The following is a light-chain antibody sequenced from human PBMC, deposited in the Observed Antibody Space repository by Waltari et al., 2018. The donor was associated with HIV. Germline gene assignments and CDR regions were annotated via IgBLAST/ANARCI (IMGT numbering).Light chain of an antibody. CDR2: DND. Sequence: QSVLTQPPSVSEAPGQSVTISCPGSSSNMGNNYVSWDQQLRGKAPNLLIYDNDKRPSGISDRFSGSKSATSATLAISGLRTGDEAHYYCGTRDSSLTEDWVFGGGTKLNVL. V-gene: IGLV1-51*01. J-gene: IGLJ3*02. CDR3: GTRDSSLTEDWV. CDR1: SSNMGNNY.